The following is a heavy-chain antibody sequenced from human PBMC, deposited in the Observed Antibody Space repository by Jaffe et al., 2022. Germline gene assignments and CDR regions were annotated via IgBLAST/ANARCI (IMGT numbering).Heavy chain of an antibody. J-gene: IGHJ4*02. CDR3: ARRIYYHSGSNFDY. D-gene: IGHD3-10*01. CDR1: GFTFSDHY. CDR2: ITGSGTGI. V-gene: IGHV3-11*01. Sequence: QVQLVESGGDLVKPGGSLRLSCAASGFTFSDHYMSWIRQAPGKGLEWVSYITGSGTGIYYADSVKGRFTISRDNAKNSLYLQMNSLRAEDTAIYYCARRIYYHSGSNFDYWGQGALVTVSS.